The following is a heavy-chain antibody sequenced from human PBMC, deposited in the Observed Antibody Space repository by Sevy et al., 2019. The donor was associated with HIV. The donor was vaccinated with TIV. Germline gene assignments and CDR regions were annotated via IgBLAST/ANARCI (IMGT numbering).Heavy chain of an antibody. CDR3: AGITVDYTPRGGMIASEAFDI. D-gene: IGHD3-10*01. V-gene: IGHV3-48*03. CDR1: GFTFSSYE. Sequence: GGSLRLSCAASGFTFSSYEMNWVRQAPGKGLEWVSYISTSGSIKNYADSVKGRFTISRDNAKKSLYLQMNSLRAEDTDVYCSAGITVDYTPRGGMIASEAFDIWGQGTMVTVSS. J-gene: IGHJ3*02. CDR2: ISTSGSIK.